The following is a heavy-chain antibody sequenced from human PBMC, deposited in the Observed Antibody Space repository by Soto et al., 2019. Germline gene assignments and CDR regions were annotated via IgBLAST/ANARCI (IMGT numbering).Heavy chain of an antibody. CDR1: GFTFSSYS. CDR3: XXXLNXGLFDY. Sequence: EVQLVESGGGLVQPGGSLRLSCAASGFTFSSYSMNWVRQAPGKGLEWVSYISSSSSTIYYADSVKGRFTISRDNAKNSLYLQMXSLXXXXXXXXXXXXXLNXGLFDYWGQGTLVTV. V-gene: IGHV3-48*01. CDR2: ISSSSSTI. D-gene: IGHD1-1*01. J-gene: IGHJ4*02.